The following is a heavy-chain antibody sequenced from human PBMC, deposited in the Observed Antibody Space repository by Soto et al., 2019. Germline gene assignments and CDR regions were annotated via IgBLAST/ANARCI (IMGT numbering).Heavy chain of an antibody. D-gene: IGHD5-12*01. CDR1: GFSFSTYG. CDR3: GKDWDGSGYYVTADY. J-gene: IGHJ4*02. CDR2: ISKDGRNQ. V-gene: IGHV3-30*18. Sequence: QVQLVESGGGVVQPGRSLRLSCAASGFSFSTYGMHWVRQDPGEGLEWVAVISKDGRNQNYADSVKGRFTISRDNSKNMVNLQMNGLRPEDTAVYYCGKDWDGSGYYVTADYWGQGTLVTVSS.